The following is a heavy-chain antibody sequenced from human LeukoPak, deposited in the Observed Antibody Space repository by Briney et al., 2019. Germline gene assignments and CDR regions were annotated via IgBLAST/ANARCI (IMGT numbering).Heavy chain of an antibody. CDR3: ARQGIAAAGRIPNYYYYMDV. V-gene: IGHV4-39*01. D-gene: IGHD6-13*01. Sequence: SETLSLTCTVSGGSISSSSDYWGWVRQPPRKGLEWIGSMYYSGSTYYNSSLRSRVTISVDTSKSQFSLKLSSVTAADTAVYYCARQGIAAAGRIPNYYYYMDVWGKGTTVTISS. CDR2: MYYSGST. CDR1: GGSISSSSDY. J-gene: IGHJ6*03.